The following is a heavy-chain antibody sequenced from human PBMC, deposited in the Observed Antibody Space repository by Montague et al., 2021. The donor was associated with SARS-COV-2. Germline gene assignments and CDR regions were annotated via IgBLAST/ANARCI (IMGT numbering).Heavy chain of an antibody. Sequence: SETLSLTCTVSGGAISSSSYYWGWIRQPPGKGLEWIGSIYYSGSTYYNPSLKSRVTISVDTSKNQFSLKLSSVTAADTAVYYCARDTRITMIVVVNRYGMDVWGQGTTVTVSS. CDR3: ARDTRITMIVVVNRYGMDV. D-gene: IGHD3-22*01. V-gene: IGHV4-39*07. CDR1: GGAISSSSYY. CDR2: IYYSGST. J-gene: IGHJ6*02.